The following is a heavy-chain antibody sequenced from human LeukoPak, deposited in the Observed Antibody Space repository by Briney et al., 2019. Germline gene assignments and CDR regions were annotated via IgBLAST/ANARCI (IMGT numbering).Heavy chain of an antibody. CDR1: GFTFSSYW. J-gene: IGHJ4*02. CDR3: ARGSPYYYDSSGPRFDY. D-gene: IGHD3-22*01. Sequence: GGSLRLSCAASGFTFSSYWMSWVRQAPGKGLEWVANIKQDGSEKYYVDSVKGRFTISRDNAKNSLYLQMDSLRAEDTAVYYCARGSPYYYDSSGPRFDYWGQGTLVTVSS. CDR2: IKQDGSEK. V-gene: IGHV3-7*01.